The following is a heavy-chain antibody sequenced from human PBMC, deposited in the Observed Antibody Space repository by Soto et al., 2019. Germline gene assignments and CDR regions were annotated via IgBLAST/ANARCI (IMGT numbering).Heavy chain of an antibody. CDR2: ISGSGGST. D-gene: IGHD6-19*01. CDR3: ASRTSGWYFDY. J-gene: IGHJ4*02. V-gene: IGHV3-23*01. CDR1: GFTCSRYA. Sequence: PGGSLRLSCTASGFTCSRYAMNWVRQAPGKGLEWVSVISGSGGSTYYADSVKGRFTISRDNSKNKLYLQMNSLRAEDTAVYYCASRTSGWYFDYWGQGTLVTVSS.